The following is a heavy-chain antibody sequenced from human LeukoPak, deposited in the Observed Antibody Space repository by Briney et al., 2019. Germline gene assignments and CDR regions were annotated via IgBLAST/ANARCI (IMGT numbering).Heavy chain of an antibody. Sequence: PSETLSLTCTVSGGSISSYHWGWIRQPPGKGLEWIGSIYYSGSTYYKPSLKSRVTISIDTSKNQFSLRLSSVTAADTAVYYCARGSIADQKLPYYWGQGTLVTVSS. D-gene: IGHD6-6*01. CDR1: GGSISSYH. CDR3: ARGSIADQKLPYY. J-gene: IGHJ4*02. V-gene: IGHV4-39*07. CDR2: IYYSGST.